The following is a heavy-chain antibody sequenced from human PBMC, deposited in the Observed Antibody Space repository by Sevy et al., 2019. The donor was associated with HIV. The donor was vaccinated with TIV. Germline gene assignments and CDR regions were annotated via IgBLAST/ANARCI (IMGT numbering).Heavy chain of an antibody. Sequence: GGSLRLSCAASGFIFNSYVMSWVRQAPGKGLEWVSSISGSGGYTYYADSVKGRFTISRVNSNNMQYLQMNSLRAEDTAVYYCEAITTAGRDYWGQGTLVTVSS. D-gene: IGHD1-1*01. V-gene: IGHV3-23*01. CDR1: GFIFNSYV. CDR3: EAITTAGRDY. J-gene: IGHJ4*02. CDR2: ISGSGGYT.